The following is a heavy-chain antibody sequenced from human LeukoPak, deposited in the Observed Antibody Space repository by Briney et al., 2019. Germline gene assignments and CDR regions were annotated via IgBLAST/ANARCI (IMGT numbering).Heavy chain of an antibody. CDR1: GFTFSNTW. D-gene: IGHD3-10*01. V-gene: IGHV3-15*01. CDR2: IQSKTDGGTT. CDR3: ATLTVRGVINI. Sequence: GGSLRLSCAASGFTFSNTWLNWVRQAPGKGLEWVGRIQSKTDGGTTEYAAPVKGRFTISRDDSKTTLYLQMNSLKTEDTAVYYCATLTVRGVINIWGQGTLVTVSS. J-gene: IGHJ4*02.